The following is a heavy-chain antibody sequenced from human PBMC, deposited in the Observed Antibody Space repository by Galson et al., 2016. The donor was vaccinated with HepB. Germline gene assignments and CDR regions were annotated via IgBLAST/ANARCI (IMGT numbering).Heavy chain of an antibody. D-gene: IGHD2-2*02. Sequence: RLSCAASGFTFSNHAMHWVRQAPGKGPEWVAGIWNDGSYKHYSDSVRGRFTISRDNFKRAVFLEMNSLRADDTALYYCAKDVCSSDNCYIEGHYFDSWGQGTLVTVSS. CDR1: GFTFSNHA. J-gene: IGHJ4*02. V-gene: IGHV3-33*06. CDR3: AKDVCSSDNCYIEGHYFDS. CDR2: IWNDGSYK.